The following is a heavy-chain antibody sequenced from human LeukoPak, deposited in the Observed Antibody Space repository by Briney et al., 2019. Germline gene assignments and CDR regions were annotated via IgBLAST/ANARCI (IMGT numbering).Heavy chain of an antibody. Sequence: SVKVSCKASGGRVSSYAISWVRQAPGQGLEWMGRIIPILGIANYAQKFQGRVTITADKSTSTAYVELSSLRSEDTAVYYCARSDYSSSWYGSGWFDPWGQGTLVTVSS. J-gene: IGHJ5*02. D-gene: IGHD6-13*01. CDR2: IIPILGIA. V-gene: IGHV1-69*04. CDR1: GGRVSSYA. CDR3: ARSDYSSSWYGSGWFDP.